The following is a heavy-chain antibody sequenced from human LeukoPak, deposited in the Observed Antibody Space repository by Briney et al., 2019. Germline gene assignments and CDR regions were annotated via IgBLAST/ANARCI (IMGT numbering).Heavy chain of an antibody. D-gene: IGHD6-19*01. V-gene: IGHV1-18*01. CDR2: ISDYNGNT. Sequence: ASVKVSCKPSVYTFTSYGISWVRPAPGQGLGWMGWISDYNGNTNYAQKLQGRVTMTTDTSTSTAYMELSRLRSDDTAVYYCARCNVAGTGKYFDYWGQGTLVTVSS. CDR1: VYTFTSYG. J-gene: IGHJ4*02. CDR3: ARCNVAGTGKYFDY.